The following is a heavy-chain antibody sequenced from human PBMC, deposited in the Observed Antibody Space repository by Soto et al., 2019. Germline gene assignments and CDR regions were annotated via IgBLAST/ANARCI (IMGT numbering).Heavy chain of an antibody. CDR3: AREESVAALNWFDP. J-gene: IGHJ5*02. CDR1: GFTFSQYA. D-gene: IGHD6-6*01. V-gene: IGHV3-30-3*01. CDR2: ILYDGTIE. Sequence: XGSLRLSCAASGFTFSQYALNWVRQAPGKGLEWVAVILYDGTIEHYADSVKGRFTVSRDNSKNTVYLQMESLTPEDTGVYYCAREESVAALNWFDPWGQGTLVTVSS.